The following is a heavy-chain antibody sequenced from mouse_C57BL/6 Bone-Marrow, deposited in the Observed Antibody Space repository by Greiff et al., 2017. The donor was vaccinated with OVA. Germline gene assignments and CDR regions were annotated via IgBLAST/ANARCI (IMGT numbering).Heavy chain of an antibody. V-gene: IGHV1-26*01. CDR1: GYTFTDYY. CDR2: INPNNGGT. Sequence: VQLQQSGPELVKPGASVKISCKASGYTFTDYYMNWVKQSHGKSLEWIGDINPNNGGTSYNQKFKGKATLTVDKSSSTAYMELRSLTSEDSAVYYWARDYYYGSSYRWYFDVWGTGTTVTVSS. J-gene: IGHJ1*03. CDR3: ARDYYYGSSYRWYFDV. D-gene: IGHD1-1*01.